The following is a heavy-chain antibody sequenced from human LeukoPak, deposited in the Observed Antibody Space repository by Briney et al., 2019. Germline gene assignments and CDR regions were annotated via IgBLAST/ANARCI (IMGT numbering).Heavy chain of an antibody. V-gene: IGHV3-74*01. Sequence: GGSLRLSCAASGFTFSGYWMHWVRQVPGTGLVWVSRINTDGSSAIYADSVQGRFTISRDNAKNTLYLQMNSLRVEGTAVYYCTRDWYSSSHSLDHWGQGTLVTVSS. J-gene: IGHJ4*02. D-gene: IGHD6-6*01. CDR1: GFTFSGYW. CDR2: INTDGSSA. CDR3: TRDWYSSSHSLDH.